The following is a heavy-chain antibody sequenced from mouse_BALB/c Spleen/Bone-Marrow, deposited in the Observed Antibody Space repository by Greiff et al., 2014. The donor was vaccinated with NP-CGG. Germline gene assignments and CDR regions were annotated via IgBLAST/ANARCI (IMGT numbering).Heavy chain of an antibody. CDR1: GYAFTNYL. J-gene: IGHJ2*01. D-gene: IGHD2-4*01. Sequence: VKLVESGAELVRPGTSVKVSCKASGYAFTNYLIDWVKQRPGQGLEWIGVLNPGSGGTNYNEKFKGKATLTADKSSTSAYMQRSSLTEDDSAFYFWARRITYAMEYWGHGTTLTVSS. CDR2: LNPGSGGT. CDR3: ARRITYAMEY. V-gene: IGHV1-54*01.